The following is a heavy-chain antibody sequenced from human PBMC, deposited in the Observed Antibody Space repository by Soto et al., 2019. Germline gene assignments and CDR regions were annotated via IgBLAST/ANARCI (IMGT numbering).Heavy chain of an antibody. J-gene: IGHJ6*03. Sequence: TGGSLRLSCAASGFTFRTYSMNWVRQAPGKGLEWVANINQDRSYKYYVDSVKGRFTISRDNAKNSLYLQMNSLRAEDTAVYYCARDALGYYKPYYYYYMDVWGKGTTVTVSS. D-gene: IGHD3-9*01. CDR2: INQDRSYK. CDR1: GFTFRTYS. CDR3: ARDALGYYKPYYYYYMDV. V-gene: IGHV3-7*01.